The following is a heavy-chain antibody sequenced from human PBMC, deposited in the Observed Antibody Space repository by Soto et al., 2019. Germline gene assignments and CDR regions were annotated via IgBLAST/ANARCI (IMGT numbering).Heavy chain of an antibody. D-gene: IGHD3-10*01. CDR2: LKSDNGGA. CDR1: GYTFTGHY. CDR3: ARDLCPLGSGSACPKFGLDF. V-gene: IGHV1-2*02. Sequence: QVQLVQSGAEVKLPGASVTVSCKASGYTFTGHYMHWVRQVSGKGLEYLGWLKSDNGGAYFAPKFQGRVTFTRDTSTTTAYMELSGLRSDDTAVYFCARDLCPLGSGSACPKFGLDFWGQGTTVTVSS. J-gene: IGHJ6*02.